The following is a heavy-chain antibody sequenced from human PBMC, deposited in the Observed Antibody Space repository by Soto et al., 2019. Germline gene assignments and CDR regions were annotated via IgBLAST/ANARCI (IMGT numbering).Heavy chain of an antibody. D-gene: IGHD3-22*01. V-gene: IGHV3-48*01. CDR1: GFTFSNYN. J-gene: IGHJ5*02. CDR3: AREGDSSGWYNWFDP. CDR2: ISSSSTI. Sequence: EVQLVESGGGLVQPGGSLRLSCEASGFTFSNYNMNWVRQAPGKGLEWVSYISSSSTIYYADSVKGRFTISRDNAKNSLYLQMNSLRAEDTAVYYCAREGDSSGWYNWFDPWGQGTLVTVSS.